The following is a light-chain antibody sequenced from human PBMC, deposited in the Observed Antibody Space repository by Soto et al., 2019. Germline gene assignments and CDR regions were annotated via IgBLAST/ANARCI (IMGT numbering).Light chain of an antibody. J-gene: IGKJ2*01. CDR1: QTVSNSY. CDR3: QQYGSSPT. CDR2: GAS. Sequence: EIVLTQSPGTLSLSPGETATLSCRASQTVSNSYLAWYQQKPGQAPRLLIYGASSRYAGIPARFSGSGSGTDFTLTISRLKPEDFAVYSCQQYGSSPTFGQGTKLEIK. V-gene: IGKV3-20*01.